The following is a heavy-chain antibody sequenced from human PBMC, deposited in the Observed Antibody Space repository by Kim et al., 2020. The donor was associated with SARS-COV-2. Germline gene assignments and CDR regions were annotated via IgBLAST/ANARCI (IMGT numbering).Heavy chain of an antibody. CDR2: IGAYNANT. Sequence: ASVKVSCKASGYTFTSYGISWVRQAPGQGLEWMGWIGAYNANTKYAQKFQGRVAMTTDTSTSTAYMELRSLTSDDTAVYYCTRDVPSNYYYYAMDVWGQGTTVPVSS. CDR3: TRDVPSNYYYYAMDV. CDR1: GYTFTSYG. D-gene: IGHD4-4*01. J-gene: IGHJ6*02. V-gene: IGHV1-18*04.